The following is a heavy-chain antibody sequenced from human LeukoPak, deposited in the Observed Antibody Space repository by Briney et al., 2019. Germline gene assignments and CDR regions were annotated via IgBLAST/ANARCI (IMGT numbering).Heavy chain of an antibody. CDR1: GGSISSGGYS. Sequence: PSQTLSLTCAVSGGSISSGGYSWSWIRQPPGKGLEWIGYIYHSGSTYYNPSLKSRVTISVDRSKNQFSLKLSSVTAADTAVYYCASSLGYCTNGVCSPRRYNRFDPWGQGTLVTVSS. J-gene: IGHJ5*02. D-gene: IGHD2-8*01. V-gene: IGHV4-30-2*01. CDR3: ASSLGYCTNGVCSPRRYNRFDP. CDR2: IYHSGST.